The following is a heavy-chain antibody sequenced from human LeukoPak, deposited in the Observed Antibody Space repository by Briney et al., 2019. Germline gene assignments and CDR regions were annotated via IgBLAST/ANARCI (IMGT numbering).Heavy chain of an antibody. CDR2: IYYSGST. J-gene: IGHJ3*02. CDR1: GGSISSSSYY. Sequence: SETLSLTCTVSGGSISSSSYYWGWIRQPPGKGLEWIGSIYYSGSTYYNPSLKSRVTISVDTSKNQFSLKLSSVTAADTAVYYCAREIMAAFDIWGQGTMVSVSS. D-gene: IGHD5-24*01. V-gene: IGHV4-39*07. CDR3: AREIMAAFDI.